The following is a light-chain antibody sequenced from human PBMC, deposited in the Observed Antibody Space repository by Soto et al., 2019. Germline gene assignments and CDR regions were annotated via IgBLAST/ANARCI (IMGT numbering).Light chain of an antibody. CDR3: HHYET. Sequence: EIVLTQSPGTLSLSPGDRATLSCRASQSVSRSYLGWYQQKPGQAPRLLMYGASIRAAGVPDRFSGSGSGTEFTLTISRLEAEDFTVYYCHHYETFGQGTTVDIK. V-gene: IGKV3-20*01. J-gene: IGKJ1*01. CDR1: QSVSRSY. CDR2: GAS.